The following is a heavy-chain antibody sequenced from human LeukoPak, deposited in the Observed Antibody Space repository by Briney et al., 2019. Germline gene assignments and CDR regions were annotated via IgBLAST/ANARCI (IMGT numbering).Heavy chain of an antibody. J-gene: IGHJ4*02. CDR2: IYYSGST. V-gene: IGHV4-59*01. CDR3: ARHALVTGFSNQIDY. D-gene: IGHD5-18*01. Sequence: SETPSLTCSVSGGSISSYYWSWIRQPPGKGLEWIGYIYYSGSTNYNPSLKSRVNISVDTSTNQFSLKLSSVTAADTAVYYCARHALVTGFSNQIDYWGQGTLVTVSS. CDR1: GGSISSYY.